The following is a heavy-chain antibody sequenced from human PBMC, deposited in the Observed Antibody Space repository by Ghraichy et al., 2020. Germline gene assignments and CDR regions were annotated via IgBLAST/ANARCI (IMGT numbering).Heavy chain of an antibody. V-gene: IGHV4-4*09. Sequence: SQTLSLTCTVSGGSISTYYWSWIRQPPGKGLEWIGYVYSSGNTNYNFSLKSRVTISLDMSQNQFSLKLTSVTAADTAMYYCSRSGGYSRNNWFDPWGQGTLVIVSS. CDR2: VYSSGNT. J-gene: IGHJ5*02. D-gene: IGHD6-25*01. CDR1: GGSISTYY. CDR3: SRSGGYSRNNWFDP.